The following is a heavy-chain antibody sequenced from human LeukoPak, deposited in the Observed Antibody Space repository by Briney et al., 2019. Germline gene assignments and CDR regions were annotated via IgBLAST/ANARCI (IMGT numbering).Heavy chain of an antibody. J-gene: IGHJ2*01. Sequence: AETLSLTCTVSGGSISSYYWSCIRQPAGKGLEWSGRIYTSGSTNYNPSLKSRVTMSVDTSKNQFSLQLSSVTAADTAVYYCARDRQMATVTTPFPWYFDLWGRGTLVTVSS. D-gene: IGHD4-17*01. CDR1: GGSISSYY. V-gene: IGHV4-4*07. CDR2: IYTSGST. CDR3: ARDRQMATVTTPFPWYFDL.